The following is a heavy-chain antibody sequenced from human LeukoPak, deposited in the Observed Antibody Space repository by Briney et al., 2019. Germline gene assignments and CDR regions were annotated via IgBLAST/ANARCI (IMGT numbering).Heavy chain of an antibody. CDR2: ISSSSSYI. Sequence: GGSLRLSCAASGFTFTSYSMNWVRQAPGKGLEWVSSISSSSSYIYYADLVKGRFTISRDNAKNSLYLQMNSLRAEDTAVYYCARDKSLQDVWGKGTTVTVSS. V-gene: IGHV3-21*01. CDR3: ARDKSLQDV. CDR1: GFTFTSYS. J-gene: IGHJ6*04.